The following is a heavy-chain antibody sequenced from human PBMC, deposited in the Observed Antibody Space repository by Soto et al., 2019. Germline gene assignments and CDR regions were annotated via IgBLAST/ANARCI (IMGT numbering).Heavy chain of an antibody. Sequence: SETLSLTCVVSGGSISSGGYYWSWIRQYPGKGLEWIGYIYDSGSTHYNPSLTSRVTISVDTSKNQLSLKLNSVTAADTAVYYCARDLDEYCGGDCYHWVDSWGKGTLV. CDR1: GGSISSGGYY. D-gene: IGHD2-21*02. CDR3: ARDLDEYCGGDCYHWVDS. V-gene: IGHV4-31*11. J-gene: IGHJ5*01. CDR2: IYDSGST.